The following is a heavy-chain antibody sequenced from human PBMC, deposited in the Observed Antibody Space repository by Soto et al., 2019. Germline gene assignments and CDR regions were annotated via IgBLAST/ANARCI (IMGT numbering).Heavy chain of an antibody. CDR1: GYSFTSYW. CDR2: IDPSDSYT. D-gene: IGHD3-22*01. V-gene: IGHV5-10-1*01. J-gene: IGHJ4*02. CDR3: ARLRDYYDRDWAFDY. Sequence: EVQLVQSGAEVKKPGESLRISCKGSGYSFTSYWISWVRQMPGKGLEWMGRIDPSDSYTNYSPSFQGHVTISADKSISTAYLQWSSLKASDTAMYYCARLRDYYDRDWAFDYWGQGTLVTVSS.